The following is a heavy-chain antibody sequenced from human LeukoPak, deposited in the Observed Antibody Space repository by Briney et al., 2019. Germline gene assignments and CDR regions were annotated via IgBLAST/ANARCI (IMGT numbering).Heavy chain of an antibody. CDR2: IYYSGST. Sequence: SETLSLTCTVSGGSISSYYWSCIRQPPGKGVEGFGYIYYSGSTNYNPSLKSRVTISVDTSKNQFSLKLSSVTAADTAVYYCARGDCSGGSCYEDYWGQGTLVTVSS. V-gene: IGHV4-59*01. CDR1: GGSISSYY. J-gene: IGHJ4*02. D-gene: IGHD2-15*01. CDR3: ARGDCSGGSCYEDY.